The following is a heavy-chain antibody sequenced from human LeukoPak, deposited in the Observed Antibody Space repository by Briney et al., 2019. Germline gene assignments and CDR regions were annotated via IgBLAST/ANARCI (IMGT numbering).Heavy chain of an antibody. J-gene: IGHJ4*02. V-gene: IGHV3-23*01. CDR2: ISGSGGST. D-gene: IGHD2-2*01. Sequence: GGSLRLSCAASGFTFSSYAMSWVRQAPGKGLEWVSAISGSGGSTYHADSVKGRFTISRDNAKNSLYLQMNSLRAEDTAVYYCARNLPAADYWGQGTLVTVSS. CDR1: GFTFSSYA. CDR3: ARNLPAADY.